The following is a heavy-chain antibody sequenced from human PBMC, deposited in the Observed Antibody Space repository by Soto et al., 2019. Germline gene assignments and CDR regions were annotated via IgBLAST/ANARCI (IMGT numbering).Heavy chain of an antibody. CDR2: IYNSGTT. Sequence: PSETLSLTCAVSGDSITSNHWNWIRQPPGRGLEWIGYIYNSGTTKCNPSLKSRVIISVDTSKNQLSLKLSSVTAADTAVYYCARVSMSTVSWGFGPWGQGTLVTVSS. CDR3: ARVSMSTVSWGFGP. J-gene: IGHJ5*02. D-gene: IGHD4-4*01. V-gene: IGHV4-59*01. CDR1: GDSITSNH.